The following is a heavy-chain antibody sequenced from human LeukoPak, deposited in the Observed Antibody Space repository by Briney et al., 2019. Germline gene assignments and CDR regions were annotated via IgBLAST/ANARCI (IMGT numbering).Heavy chain of an antibody. Sequence: GGSLRLSCAASGFTFSSYEMNWVRQAPGKGLEWVSYISSSGSTIYYADSVKGRFTISRDNAKNSLYLQMNSLRAEDTAVYYCACGIHDHGDPRGAFDIWGQGTMVTVSS. D-gene: IGHD4-17*01. CDR2: ISSSGSTI. CDR3: ACGIHDHGDPRGAFDI. CDR1: GFTFSSYE. V-gene: IGHV3-48*03. J-gene: IGHJ3*02.